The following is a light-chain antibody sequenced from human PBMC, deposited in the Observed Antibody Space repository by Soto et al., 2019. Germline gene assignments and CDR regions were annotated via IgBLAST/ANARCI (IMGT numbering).Light chain of an antibody. J-gene: IGLJ1*01. V-gene: IGLV2-11*01. Sequence: QSVLTQPRSVSGSPGQSVTISCTGTSSDVGRYNYVSWYQHHPGKAPQLMIHDVSKRPSGVPDRFSGSKSGNTASLTISGLQVDDEADYYCCSYAGSYVFGTGTKLPVL. CDR1: SSDVGRYNY. CDR2: DVS. CDR3: CSYAGSYV.